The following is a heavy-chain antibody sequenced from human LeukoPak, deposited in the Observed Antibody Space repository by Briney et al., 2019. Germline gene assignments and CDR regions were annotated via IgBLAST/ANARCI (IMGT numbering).Heavy chain of an antibody. V-gene: IGHV3-64D*09. CDR1: GFTFSSYP. CDR2: ISSNGDT. J-gene: IGHJ4*02. D-gene: IGHD1-26*01. Sequence: GGSLRLSCSASGFTFSSYPMYWVRQAPGKGLEYVSAISSNGDTYYADSVKGRFTISRDNSKNTLYLQMSSLRADDTAIYYCVQLELAWGQGTLVTVSS. CDR3: VQLELA.